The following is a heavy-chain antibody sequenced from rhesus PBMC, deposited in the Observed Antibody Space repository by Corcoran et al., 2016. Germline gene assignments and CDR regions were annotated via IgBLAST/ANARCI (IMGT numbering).Heavy chain of an antibody. CDR2: FYGSSGST. CDR3: ARDIAAALFDY. V-gene: IGHV4-76*01. CDR1: GGSISGGYD. D-gene: IGHD6-25*01. Sequence: QVQLQESGPGVVKPSETLSLTCAVSGGSISGGYDWSWIRQPPGKGLEWIGYFYGSSGSTNSNPSPKNRVTISKDASKNEFSLKLSSVTAADTAVYYCARDIAAALFDYWGQGVLVTVSS. J-gene: IGHJ4*01.